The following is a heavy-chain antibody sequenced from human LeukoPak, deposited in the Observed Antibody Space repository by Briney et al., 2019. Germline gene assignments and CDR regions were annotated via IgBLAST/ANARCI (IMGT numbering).Heavy chain of an antibody. J-gene: IGHJ6*02. D-gene: IGHD2-21*01. Sequence: GGSLRLSCAASGLTASHNVNNAMSWVRHAPEKGLEWVSGITTSGSTYYADSVKDRFTISRENSNNTLYLHMDSLRAEDTAVYYCAKAPVWNYYYGLDVWGQGTTVTVSS. V-gene: IGHV3-23*01. CDR2: ITTSGST. CDR3: AKAPVWNYYYGLDV. CDR1: GLTASHNVNNA.